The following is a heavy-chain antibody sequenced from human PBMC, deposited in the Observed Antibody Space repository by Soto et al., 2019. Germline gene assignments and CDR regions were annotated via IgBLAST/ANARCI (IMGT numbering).Heavy chain of an antibody. J-gene: IGHJ3*02. V-gene: IGHV4-39*01. Sequence: SETLSLTCTVSGGSISSSDYYWGWIRQPPGKGLEWIGSLYYSGITYYNPSLKSRVTISVDTSKNHFSLKLRSVTAADAAVYYCGRHLSQIVGVTAIPIGFVIWGQGTMVTVSS. CDR3: GRHLSQIVGVTAIPIGFVI. D-gene: IGHD2-21*02. CDR2: LYYSGIT. CDR1: GGSISSSDYY.